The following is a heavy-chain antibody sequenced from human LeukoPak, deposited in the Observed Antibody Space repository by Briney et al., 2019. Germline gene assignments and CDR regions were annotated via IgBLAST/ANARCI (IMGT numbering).Heavy chain of an antibody. CDR1: GGSFSGYY. J-gene: IGHJ6*03. CDR3: ARVLRYCSGGNCYSGGLGYMDV. Sequence: SETLSLTCAVYGGSFSGYYWGWIRQPPGKGLEWIGSIYYSGSTYYNPSLKSRVTISVDTSKNQFSLKLTSVTAADTAVYYCARVLRYCSGGNCYSGGLGYMDVWGKGTTVTISS. CDR2: IYYSGST. D-gene: IGHD2-15*01. V-gene: IGHV4-34*01.